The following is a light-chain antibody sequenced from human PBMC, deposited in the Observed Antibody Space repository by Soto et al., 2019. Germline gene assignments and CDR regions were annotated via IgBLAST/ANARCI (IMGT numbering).Light chain of an antibody. V-gene: IGKV3-20*01. CDR3: QQYGRSPFT. J-gene: IGKJ3*01. CDR1: QSVSSNN. Sequence: TQSPGTLSLSPEERATLSCRATQSVSSNNLAWYQQRPGQAPRVVIYGASTRATGIPERFSGSGSGTDFTLTISRLEPEDFAVYYCQQYGRSPFTFGPGTKVDIK. CDR2: GAS.